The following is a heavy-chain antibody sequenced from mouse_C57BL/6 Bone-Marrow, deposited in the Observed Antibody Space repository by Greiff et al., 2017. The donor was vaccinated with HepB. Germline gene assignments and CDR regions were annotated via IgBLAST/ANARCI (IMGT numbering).Heavy chain of an antibody. CDR3: TTRTKGY. D-gene: IGHD1-3*01. J-gene: IGHJ2*01. CDR1: GFNIKDDY. CDR2: IDPENGDT. V-gene: IGHV14-4*01. Sequence: EVQLVESGAELVRPGASVKLSCTASGFNIKDDYMHWVKQRPEQGLEWIGWIDPENGDTEYASKFQGKATITADTSSNTAYLQLSSLTSEDTAVYYCTTRTKGYWGQGTTLTVSS.